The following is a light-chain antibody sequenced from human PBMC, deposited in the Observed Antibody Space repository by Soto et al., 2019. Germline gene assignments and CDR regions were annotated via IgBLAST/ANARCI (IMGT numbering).Light chain of an antibody. CDR1: QTINSW. Sequence: DIQRSQTPSTLSASVVGRFTITCRASQTINSWLAWYQQKPGKAPKLLIYAASSLQSGVPSRFSGSGSGTDFTLTISSLQPEDFATYYCQQANSFPITFGQGTRLE. V-gene: IGKV1-12*01. J-gene: IGKJ5*01. CDR3: QQANSFPIT. CDR2: AAS.